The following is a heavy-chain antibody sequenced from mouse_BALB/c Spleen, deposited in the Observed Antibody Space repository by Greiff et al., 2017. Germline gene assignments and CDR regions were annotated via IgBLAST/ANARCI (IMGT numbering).Heavy chain of an antibody. V-gene: IGHV1-5*01. Sequence: VQLKQSGTVLARPGASVKMSCKASGYSFTSYWMHWVKQRPGQGLEWIGAIYPGNSDTSYNQKFKGKAKLTAVTSASTDYMELSSLTNEDSAVYYSTRGDYVRPWFAYWGQGTLVTVSA. CDR2: IYPGNSDT. CDR3: TRGDYVRPWFAY. D-gene: IGHD1-1*02. J-gene: IGHJ3*01. CDR1: GYSFTSYW.